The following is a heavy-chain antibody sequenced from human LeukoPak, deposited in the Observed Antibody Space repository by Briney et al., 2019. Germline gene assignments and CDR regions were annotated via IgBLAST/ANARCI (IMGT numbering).Heavy chain of an antibody. V-gene: IGHV4-34*01. CDR1: GGSFSGYY. J-gene: IGHJ4*02. Sequence: SETLSLACAVYGGSFSGYYWSWIRQPPGKGLEWIGEINHSGSTNYNPSLKSRVTISVDTSKNQFSLKLSSVTAADTAVYYCATTAMARDGAYWGQGTLVTVSS. CDR3: ATTAMARDGAY. D-gene: IGHD5-18*01. CDR2: INHSGST.